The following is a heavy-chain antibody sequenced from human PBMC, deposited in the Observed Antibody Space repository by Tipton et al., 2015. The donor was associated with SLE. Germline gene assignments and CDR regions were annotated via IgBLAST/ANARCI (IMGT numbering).Heavy chain of an antibody. J-gene: IGHJ4*02. CDR1: GGPISSYY. CDR2: IYTSGST. D-gene: IGHD3-10*01. Sequence: TLSLTCAVSGGPISSYYWSWIRQPPGKGLEWIGYIYTSGSTNYNPSLKSRVTISVDTSKNQFSLKLSSVTAADTAVYYCARGDAGRSDYWGQGTLVTVSS. V-gene: IGHV4-4*08. CDR3: ARGDAGRSDY.